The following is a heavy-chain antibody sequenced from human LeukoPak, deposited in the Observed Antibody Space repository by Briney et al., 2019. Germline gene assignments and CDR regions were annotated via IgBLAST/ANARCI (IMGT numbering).Heavy chain of an antibody. CDR3: ATRYSVWPK. CDR1: GGSITGSDW. J-gene: IGHJ4*02. D-gene: IGHD5/OR15-5a*01. V-gene: IGHV4-4*02. Sequence: PSETLSLTCAVSGGSITGSDWCWWTWVRQPPGKGLEWIGEIYHSGSINYNPSLKSRVTISLDKSKNQFSLTLTSVTAADTAMYYCATRYSVWPKWGPGTLVTVSS. CDR2: IYHSGSI.